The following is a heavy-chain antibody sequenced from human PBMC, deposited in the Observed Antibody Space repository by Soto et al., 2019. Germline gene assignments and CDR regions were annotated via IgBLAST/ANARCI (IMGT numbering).Heavy chain of an antibody. CDR2: IYYSGST. V-gene: IGHV4-30-4*01. Sequence: SETLSLTCTVSGGSISSGDYYWSWIRQPPGKGLEWIGYIYYSGSTYYNPSLKSRVTISVDTFKNQFSLKLSSVTAADTAVYYCTGITGMVYFDYWGQGTLVTVSS. CDR3: TGITGMVYFDY. J-gene: IGHJ4*02. D-gene: IGHD1-20*01. CDR1: GGSISSGDYY.